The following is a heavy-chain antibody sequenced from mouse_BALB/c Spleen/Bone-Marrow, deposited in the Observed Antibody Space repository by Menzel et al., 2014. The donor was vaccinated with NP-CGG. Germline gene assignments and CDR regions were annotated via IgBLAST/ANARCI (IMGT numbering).Heavy chain of an antibody. D-gene: IGHD2-14*01. CDR3: ARHNYRYDDYAMDY. CDR2: INSDGGST. Sequence: DVMLVESGGGLVQPGESLKLSCESNEYEFPSHDMSWVRRTPEKRLELVAAINSDGGSTYYPDTMERRFIISRDNTKXTLYLQMSSLRSEDTALYYCARHNYRYDDYAMDYWGQGTSVTVSS. CDR1: EYEFPSHD. V-gene: IGHV5-2*01. J-gene: IGHJ4*01.